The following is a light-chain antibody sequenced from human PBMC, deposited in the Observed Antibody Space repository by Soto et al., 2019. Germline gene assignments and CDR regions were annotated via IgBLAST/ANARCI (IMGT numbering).Light chain of an antibody. CDR2: AAS. CDR1: QSISSY. J-gene: IGKJ3*01. CDR3: QQSYSTLGT. V-gene: IGKV1-39*01. Sequence: DIQMTQSPSSLSASVGDRVTITCRASQSISSYLNWYQQKPGKAPKLLIYAASSLQSGVPSRFSGSGSGTDFTLTISSLQPEEFATYYCQQSYSTLGTFGPGTKVDIK.